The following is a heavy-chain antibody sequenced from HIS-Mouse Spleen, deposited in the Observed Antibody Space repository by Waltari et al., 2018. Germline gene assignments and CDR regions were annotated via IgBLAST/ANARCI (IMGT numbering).Heavy chain of an antibody. V-gene: IGHV4-39*07. CDR2: IYYSGST. CDR3: AREIPYSSSWYDWYFDL. J-gene: IGHJ2*01. CDR1: GGSISSSSYY. D-gene: IGHD6-13*01. Sequence: QPQLQESGPGLVKPSETLSLTCTLSGGSISSSSYYWGWIRQPPGKGLEWIGSIYYSGSTYCNPSLKSRVTISVDTSKNQFSLKLSSVTAADTAVYYCAREIPYSSSWYDWYFDLWGRGTLVTVSS.